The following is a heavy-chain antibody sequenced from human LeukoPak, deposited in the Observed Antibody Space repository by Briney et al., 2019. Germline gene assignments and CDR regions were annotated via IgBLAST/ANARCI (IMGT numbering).Heavy chain of an antibody. Sequence: PSETLSLTCTVSGSSISSGGYYWSWIRQHPGKGLEWIGYIYYSGSTYYNPSLKSRVTISVDTSKNQFSLKLSSVTAADTAVYYCATVVVVAARYYGMDVWGQGTTVTVSS. V-gene: IGHV4-31*03. J-gene: IGHJ6*02. D-gene: IGHD2-15*01. CDR1: GSSISSGGYY. CDR3: ATVVVVAARYYGMDV. CDR2: IYYSGST.